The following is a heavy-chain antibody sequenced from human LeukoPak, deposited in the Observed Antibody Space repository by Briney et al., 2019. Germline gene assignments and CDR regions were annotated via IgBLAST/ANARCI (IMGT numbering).Heavy chain of an antibody. V-gene: IGHV3-53*04. CDR2: IYSGGNT. D-gene: IGHD5-12*01. CDR1: GFTVSSNY. Sequence: GGSLRLSCAASGFTVSSNYMSWVRQAPGKGLEWVSVIYSGGNTYYADSVKGRFTISRHNSKNTLYLQMNSLRAEDTAVYYCARDFSSDYDSWGQGTLVTVSS. CDR3: ARDFSSDYDS. J-gene: IGHJ5*02.